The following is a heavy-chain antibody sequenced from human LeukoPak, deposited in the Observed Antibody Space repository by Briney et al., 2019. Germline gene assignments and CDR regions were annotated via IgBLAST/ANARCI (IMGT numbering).Heavy chain of an antibody. CDR2: IYCNGGST. Sequence: GGSLRLSCAASGFTFDDYGMSWVRQAPGKGREWVSGIYCNGGSTGYADSVKGRFTISRDNAKNSLYLQMNSLRAEDTALYYCARAPTTNTYYDFWSGYHHYYYMDVWGKGTTVTVSS. CDR1: GFTFDDYG. V-gene: IGHV3-20*04. D-gene: IGHD3-3*01. J-gene: IGHJ6*03. CDR3: ARAPTTNTYYDFWSGYHHYYYMDV.